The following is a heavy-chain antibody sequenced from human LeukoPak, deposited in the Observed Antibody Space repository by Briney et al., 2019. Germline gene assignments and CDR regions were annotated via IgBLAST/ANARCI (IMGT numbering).Heavy chain of an antibody. D-gene: IGHD1-26*01. CDR1: GFTFSSYG. Sequence: GGSLRLSCAASGFTFSSYGMHWVRQAPGKGLEWLAFIRYDGSNKYYADSVKGRFTISRDNSKNTLYLQMNSLRAEDTAVYYCAKDREWELLFDYWGQGTLVTVSS. J-gene: IGHJ4*02. V-gene: IGHV3-30*02. CDR3: AKDREWELLFDY. CDR2: IRYDGSNK.